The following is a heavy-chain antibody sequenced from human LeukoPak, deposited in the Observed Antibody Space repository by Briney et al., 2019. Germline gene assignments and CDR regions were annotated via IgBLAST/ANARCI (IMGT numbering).Heavy chain of an antibody. CDR1: RYTFTSYV. V-gene: IGHV1-69*06. J-gene: IGHJ3*02. CDR3: ARVMVVGATKESPDAFDI. D-gene: IGHD1-26*01. CDR2: MIPIFGTA. Sequence: ASVKVSCKPSRYTFTSYVISWVRQAPGQELEGMGGMIPIFGTANYAQKFQGRVTITADKSTSTAYMELSRLRSEDTAGYYCARVMVVGATKESPDAFDIWGQGTMVSVSS.